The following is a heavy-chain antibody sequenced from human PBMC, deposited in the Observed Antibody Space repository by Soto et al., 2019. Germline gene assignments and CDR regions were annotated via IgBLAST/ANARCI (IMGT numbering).Heavy chain of an antibody. CDR3: ARGGDLTAYYYYGMDV. V-gene: IGHV4-59*01. D-gene: IGHD3-10*01. Sequence: SETLSLTCTVSGGSISSYYWSWIRQPPGKGLEWIGYIYYSGSTNYNPSLKSRVTISVDTSKNQFSLKLSSVTAADTAVYYCARGGDLTAYYYYGMDVWGQGTTVTVS. CDR2: IYYSGST. J-gene: IGHJ6*02. CDR1: GGSISSYY.